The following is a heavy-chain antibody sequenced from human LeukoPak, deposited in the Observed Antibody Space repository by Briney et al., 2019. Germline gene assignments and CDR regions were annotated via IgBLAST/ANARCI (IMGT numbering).Heavy chain of an antibody. V-gene: IGHV5-51*01. CDR1: GYSFTNYW. D-gene: IGHD6-19*01. CDR3: ARRRAVAGRYYFDY. CDR2: IYPGDSNS. Sequence: GESLKISCKGSGYSFTNYWIAWVRQMPGKGLEWVGIIYPGDSNSRYSPSFQGQVTISVDKSINTAYLQWSSLKASDTAMYYCARRRAVAGRYYFDYWGQGTLVTVSS. J-gene: IGHJ4*02.